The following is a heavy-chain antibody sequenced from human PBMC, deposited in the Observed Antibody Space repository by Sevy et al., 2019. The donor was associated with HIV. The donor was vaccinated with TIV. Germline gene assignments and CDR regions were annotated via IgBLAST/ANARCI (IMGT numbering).Heavy chain of an antibody. CDR1: GFTFSRYG. J-gene: IGHJ6*02. V-gene: IGHV3-30*18. Sequence: GGSLRLSCAAAGFTFSRYGTHWARQAPGKGLEWVAVISNDGSDKEYAESVKGRFTVSRDNSKDTVYLQMNSLRLEDTAVYYCANSRGRYEGSSWLYYYYIMDVWGQGTTVTVSS. CDR2: ISNDGSDK. D-gene: IGHD6-13*01. CDR3: ANSRGRYEGSSWLYYYYIMDV.